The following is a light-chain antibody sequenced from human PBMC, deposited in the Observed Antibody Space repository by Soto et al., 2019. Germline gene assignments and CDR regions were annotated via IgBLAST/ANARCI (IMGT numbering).Light chain of an antibody. Sequence: QSALTQPPSASGSPGQSVTISCTGTSSDVGDYNYVSWYQHHPGKAPKLMIYEVSKRPSGVPDRFSGSKSGNTASLTVSGLQADDEADYYCSSYAGSNNFVVFGGRTKLTVL. J-gene: IGLJ2*01. CDR1: SSDVGDYNY. V-gene: IGLV2-8*01. CDR3: SSYAGSNNFVV. CDR2: EVS.